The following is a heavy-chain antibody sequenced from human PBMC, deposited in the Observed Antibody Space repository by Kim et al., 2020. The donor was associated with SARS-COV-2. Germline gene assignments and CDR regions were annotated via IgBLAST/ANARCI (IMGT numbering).Heavy chain of an antibody. Sequence: GGSLRLSCAASGFTFSSYGMHWVRQAPGKGLEWVAVISYDGSNKYYADSVKGRFTISRDNSKNTLYLQMNSLRAEDTAVYYCAKELELHHRGWFDPWGQGTLVTVSS. D-gene: IGHD1-7*01. CDR2: ISYDGSNK. CDR1: GFTFSSYG. J-gene: IGHJ5*02. CDR3: AKELELHHRGWFDP. V-gene: IGHV3-30*18.